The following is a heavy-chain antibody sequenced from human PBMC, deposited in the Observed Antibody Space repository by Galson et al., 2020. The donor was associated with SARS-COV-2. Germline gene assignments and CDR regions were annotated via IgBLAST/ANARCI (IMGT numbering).Heavy chain of an antibody. CDR3: ATTTAMAKRNWFDP. CDR2: FDPEDGET. D-gene: IGHD5-18*01. V-gene: IGHV1-24*01. CDR1: GYTLTELS. J-gene: IGHJ5*02. Sequence: ASVKVSCKVSGYTLTELSMHWVRQAPGKGLEWMGGFDPEDGETIYAQKFQGRVTMTEDTSTDTAYMELSSLRSEDTAVYYCATTTAMAKRNWFDPCGQGSLVTVSS.